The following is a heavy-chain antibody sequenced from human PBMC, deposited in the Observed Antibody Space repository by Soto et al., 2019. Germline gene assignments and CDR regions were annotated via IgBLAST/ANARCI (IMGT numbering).Heavy chain of an antibody. V-gene: IGHV1-18*01. D-gene: IGHD1-1*01. Sequence: GASVKLSCKACGYSFTSYGISWVRQAPKQGLEWMGWISAYNGNTNYAQKLQGRVTMTTDTSTSTAYMELRSLRSDDTAVYYCARVSWNDLYMDVWGKGTTVTVSS. CDR3: ARVSWNDLYMDV. CDR2: ISAYNGNT. CDR1: GYSFTSYG. J-gene: IGHJ6*03.